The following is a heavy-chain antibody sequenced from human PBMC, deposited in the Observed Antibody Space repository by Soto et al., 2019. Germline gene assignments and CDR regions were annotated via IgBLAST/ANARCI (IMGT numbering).Heavy chain of an antibody. CDR3: ARCFPNYDILTGYYVDYMDV. D-gene: IGHD3-9*01. CDR2: IYYSGST. Sequence: SETLSLTCTVSGGSISSYYWSWIRQPPGKGLERNGYIYYSGSTNYDPSHKSRINISVDTSKNQFSLKLSSVNAADTAVYYYARCFPNYDILTGYYVDYMDVWGKGTTVTVSS. V-gene: IGHV4-59*01. J-gene: IGHJ6*03. CDR1: GGSISSYY.